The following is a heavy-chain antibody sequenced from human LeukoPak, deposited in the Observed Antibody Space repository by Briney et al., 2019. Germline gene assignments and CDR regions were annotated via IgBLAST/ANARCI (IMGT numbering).Heavy chain of an antibody. D-gene: IGHD6-19*01. V-gene: IGHV4-4*07. Sequence: SETLSLTCTVSGGSISSYYWSWIRQPAGKGLEWIGRIYTSGSTNYNPSLKSRVTMSVDTSKNQFSLKLSSVTAADTAVYYCARDRSGWYNPLGYYYYYYYMDVWGKGTTVTVSS. J-gene: IGHJ6*03. CDR3: ARDRSGWYNPLGYYYYYYYMDV. CDR1: GGSISSYY. CDR2: IYTSGST.